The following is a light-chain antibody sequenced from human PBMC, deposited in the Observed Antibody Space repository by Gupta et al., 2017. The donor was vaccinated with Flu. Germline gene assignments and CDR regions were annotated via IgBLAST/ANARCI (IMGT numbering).Light chain of an antibody. V-gene: IGLV3-25*02. CDR2: KHT. CDR3: HSTDSPANYGV. Sequence: SFELTQPPSVSVSPGQTARIPCSGDALSRQFSYWYQQKAGQAPLLLLYKHTERPSGVPDRFSASTSGTTVTLTISGVRPEDEADYYCHSTDSPANYGVFGAGTRLTVL. CDR1: ALSRQF. J-gene: IGLJ3*02.